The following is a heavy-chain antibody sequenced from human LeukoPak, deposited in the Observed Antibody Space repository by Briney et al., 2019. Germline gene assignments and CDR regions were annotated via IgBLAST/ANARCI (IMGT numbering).Heavy chain of an antibody. CDR3: ASLSQLQEGNSGWELRNWFDP. Sequence: PSETLSLTCAVYGGSFSGYYWSWIRQPPGKGLEWIGEINHSGSTNYNPSLKSRVTISVDTSKNQFSLKLSSVTAADTAVYYCASLSQLQEGNSGWELRNWFDPWGQGTLVTVSS. J-gene: IGHJ5*02. D-gene: IGHD1-26*01. CDR2: INHSGST. CDR1: GGSFSGYY. V-gene: IGHV4-34*01.